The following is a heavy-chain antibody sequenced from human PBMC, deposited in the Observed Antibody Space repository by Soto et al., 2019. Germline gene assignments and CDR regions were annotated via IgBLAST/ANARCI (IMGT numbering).Heavy chain of an antibody. CDR3: ARGERGSSSHYDY. CDR1: GYTFTGYY. V-gene: IGHV1-2*04. CDR2: INPNSGGT. D-gene: IGHD6-6*01. Sequence: ASLKVSCKASGYTFTGYYMHWVRQAPGQGLEWMGWINPNSGGTNYAQKFQGWVTMTRDTSISTAYMELSRLRSDDTAVYYCARGERGSSSHYDYWGQGTLVTVSS. J-gene: IGHJ4*02.